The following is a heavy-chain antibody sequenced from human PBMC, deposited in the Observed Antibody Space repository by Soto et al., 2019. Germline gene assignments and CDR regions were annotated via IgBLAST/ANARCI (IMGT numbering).Heavy chain of an antibody. CDR2: ISSSGTYT. Sequence: QVQLVESGGGLVKPGGSLRLSCAASGFPFSDYYMTWIRQAPGKGPDWVSYISSSGTYTHFADSVKGRFTISRDNAKNSLYLQMNSLRPEDTAVYYCVRDISPNNFASGSYTFWGQGILVTVSS. CDR1: GFPFSDYY. CDR3: VRDISPNNFASGSYTF. J-gene: IGHJ4*02. D-gene: IGHD3-10*01. V-gene: IGHV3-11*06.